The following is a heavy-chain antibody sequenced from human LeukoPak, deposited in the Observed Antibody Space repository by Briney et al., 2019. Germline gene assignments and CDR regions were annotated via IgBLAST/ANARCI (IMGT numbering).Heavy chain of an antibody. CDR3: ARGHDFWSGYHLDY. V-gene: IGHV4-39*07. J-gene: IGHJ4*02. CDR2: IYYSGST. Sequence: SETLPLTCTVSGGSISSSSYYWGWIRQPPGKGLEWIGSIYYSGSTYYNPSLKSRVTISVDTSKNQFSLKLSSVTAADTAVYYCARGHDFWSGYHLDYWGQGTLVTVSS. CDR1: GGSISSSSYY. D-gene: IGHD3-3*01.